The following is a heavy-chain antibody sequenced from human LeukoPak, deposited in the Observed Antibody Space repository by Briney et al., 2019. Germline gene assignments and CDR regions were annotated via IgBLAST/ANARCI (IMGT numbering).Heavy chain of an antibody. CDR1: GGTFSSYA. J-gene: IGHJ4*02. CDR2: IIPIFGIA. Sequence: SVKVSCKASGGTFSSYAISWVRQAPGQGLEWMGRIIPIFGIANYAQKFQGRVTITADRSTSTAYMELSSLRSEDTAVYYCASEYCGGDCYSNFDYWGQGTLVTVSS. D-gene: IGHD2-21*02. V-gene: IGHV1-69*04. CDR3: ASEYCGGDCYSNFDY.